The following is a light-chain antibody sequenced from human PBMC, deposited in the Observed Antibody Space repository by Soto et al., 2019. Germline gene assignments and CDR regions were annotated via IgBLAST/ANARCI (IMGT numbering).Light chain of an antibody. CDR2: LNNDGSH. CDR1: SGHSSYA. V-gene: IGLV4-69*01. J-gene: IGLJ3*02. Sequence: QSVLTQSPSASASLGASVKLTCTLSSGHSSYAIAWHQKQPGKGPRYLMDLNNDGSHTKGDGIPDRFSGSSSGADRYLIISSLQSEDEADYWCSSYTITNTLVFGEGTKLTVL. CDR3: SSYTITNTLV.